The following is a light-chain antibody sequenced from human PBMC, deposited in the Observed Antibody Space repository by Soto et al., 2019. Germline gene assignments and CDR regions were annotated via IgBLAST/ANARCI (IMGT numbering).Light chain of an antibody. J-gene: IGLJ2*01. CDR3: RPKNSRHPYVV. V-gene: IGLV2-14*01. CDR2: DVS. Sequence: QSALTQPASVSGSPGQSITISCTGTSSDVGGYNYVSWYQQHPGKAPKLMIYDVSNRPSGVSNRFSGSKSGNTASLTISGPQGEDGGGYYCRPKNSRHPYVVFGGGTKLTVL. CDR1: SSDVGGYNY.